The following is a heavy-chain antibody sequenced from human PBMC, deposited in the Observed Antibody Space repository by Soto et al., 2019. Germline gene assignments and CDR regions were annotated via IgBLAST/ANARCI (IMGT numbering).Heavy chain of an antibody. Sequence: SETLSLTCTVSGDSISSSSYYWAWIRQPPGKGLEWVGSIFYSGNTYYNPSLKSRVTISVDTSKNQFSLKLTSVTAADTAIYYCAISALGLATLKILDFRAQRSLVTGSS. CDR3: AISALGLATLKILDF. V-gene: IGHV4-39*01. CDR1: GDSISSSSYY. J-gene: IGHJ4*02. D-gene: IGHD3-3*02. CDR2: IFYSGNT.